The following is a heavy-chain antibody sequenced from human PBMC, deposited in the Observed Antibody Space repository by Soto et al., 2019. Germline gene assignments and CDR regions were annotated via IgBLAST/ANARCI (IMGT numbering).Heavy chain of an antibody. J-gene: IGHJ4*02. V-gene: IGHV1-3*01. CDR2: INAANGHT. CDR3: VRGSIAVAGSNQLDY. D-gene: IGHD6-19*01. Sequence: QVQLVQSGPEVKKTGASVKVSCKASGYFFTSYAIHWVRQAPGPRLEWLGWINAANGHTKYSQNFQGRVIITRDTTANTVYMAVSSLKSGETAVYYGVRGSIAVAGSNQLDYWGQGTRVTVFS. CDR1: GYFFTSYA.